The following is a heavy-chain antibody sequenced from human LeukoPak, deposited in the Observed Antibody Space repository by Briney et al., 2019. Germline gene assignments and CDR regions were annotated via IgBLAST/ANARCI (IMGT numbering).Heavy chain of an antibody. Sequence: GGSLRLSCAASGFTFSNYWVSWVRQAPGKGLEWVANIKQDGSEKYYVDSVKGRFTISRDNAKNSLYLQMNSLRAEDTAVYYCARHLNYYLDYWGQGTLVTVSS. CDR3: ARHLNYYLDY. CDR2: IKQDGSEK. V-gene: IGHV3-7*01. CDR1: GFTFSNYW. J-gene: IGHJ4*02. D-gene: IGHD3-10*01.